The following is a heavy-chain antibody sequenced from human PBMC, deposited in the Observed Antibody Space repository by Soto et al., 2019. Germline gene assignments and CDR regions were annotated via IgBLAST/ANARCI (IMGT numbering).Heavy chain of an antibody. CDR2: INPNSGGT. D-gene: IGHD6-13*01. J-gene: IGHJ3*02. CDR1: GYTFTGYY. V-gene: IGHV1-2*02. Sequence: QVQLVQSGAEVKKPGASVKVSCKASGYTFTGYYMHWVRQAPGQGLEWMGWINPNSGGTNYAQKFQGRVTMTRDTAISTAYMELSRLRSDDTAVYYLATGRIAAAGIRVGDAFDIWGQGTMVTVSS. CDR3: ATGRIAAAGIRVGDAFDI.